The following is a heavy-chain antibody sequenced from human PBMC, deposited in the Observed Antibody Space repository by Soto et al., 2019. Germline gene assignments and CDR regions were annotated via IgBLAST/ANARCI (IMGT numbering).Heavy chain of an antibody. V-gene: IGHV1-2*02. J-gene: IGHJ4*02. D-gene: IGHD6-6*01. Sequence: GASVKASCKASGYTFTGYYMHWVRQAPRQGLESMGWINPNSGGTNYAQKLQGSVTMTRDTSISTAYMELSRLRSDDTAVYYCARGRIRIAARRRRGPIDYWGQGTLVTVSS. CDR1: GYTFTGYY. CDR2: INPNSGGT. CDR3: ARGRIRIAARRRRGPIDY.